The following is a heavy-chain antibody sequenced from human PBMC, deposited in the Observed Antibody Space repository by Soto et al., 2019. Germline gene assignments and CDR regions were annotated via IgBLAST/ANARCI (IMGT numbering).Heavy chain of an antibody. CDR1: GFTFSSYS. J-gene: IGHJ4*02. V-gene: IGHV3-21*01. Sequence: GGSLRLSCAASGFTFSSYSMNWVRQAPGKGLEWVSSISSSSSYIYYADSVKGRFTISRDNAKNSLYLQMNSLRAEDTAVYYCAREVARRGYFDYWGQGTLVTLSS. CDR2: ISSSSSYI. CDR3: AREVARRGYFDY.